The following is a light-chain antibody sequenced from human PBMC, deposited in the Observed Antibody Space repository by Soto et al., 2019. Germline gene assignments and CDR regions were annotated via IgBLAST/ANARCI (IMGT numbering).Light chain of an antibody. V-gene: IGKV1-5*03. CDR2: KAS. CDR1: QSISSW. J-gene: IGKJ1*01. CDR3: QQYNDNWT. Sequence: TQSPSTLSASVGDRVTITCRASQSISSWLAWYQQKPGQAPKLLIYKASTLQSGVPSRFSGSGSGTEFTLAISSLQPDDSATYYCQQYNDNWTFGQGTKVDIK.